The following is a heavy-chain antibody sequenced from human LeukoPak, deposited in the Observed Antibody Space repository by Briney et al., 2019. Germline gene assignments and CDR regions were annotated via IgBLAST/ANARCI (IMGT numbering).Heavy chain of an antibody. CDR3: AKAGGRGYYFDY. V-gene: IGHV3-23*01. D-gene: IGHD3-10*01. J-gene: IGHJ4*02. Sequence: GGSLRLSCAASGFTFTSHAMSWVRHAPGRGLECVAFIMSMGATTYSADSVKGPSTISTHNSNNSLYLQTNRLRAKDTGVYYCAKAGGRGYYFDYWGQGTLVTVSS. CDR2: IMSMGATT. CDR1: GFTFTSHA.